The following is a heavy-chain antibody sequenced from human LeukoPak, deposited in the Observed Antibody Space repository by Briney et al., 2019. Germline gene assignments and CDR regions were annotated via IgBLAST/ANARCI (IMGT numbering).Heavy chain of an antibody. CDR3: ASKQWELQGGWFDP. CDR1: GYSISSGYY. Sequence: SETLSLTCTVSGYSISSGYYWGWIRQPPGKGLEWIGSIYHSGSTYYNPSLKSRVTISVDTSKNQFSLKLSSVTAADTAVYYCASKQWELQGGWFDPWGQGTLVTVSS. D-gene: IGHD1-26*01. V-gene: IGHV4-38-2*02. J-gene: IGHJ5*02. CDR2: IYHSGST.